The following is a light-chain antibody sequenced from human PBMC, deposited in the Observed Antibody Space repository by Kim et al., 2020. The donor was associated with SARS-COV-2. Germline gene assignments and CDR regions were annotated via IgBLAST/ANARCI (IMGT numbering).Light chain of an antibody. CDR2: GAS. J-gene: IGKJ1*01. V-gene: IGKV1-39*01. CDR3: QQTYSASRT. Sequence: ASVGDRVTIACRASQSIGTRLNWYQQRPGKAPKLLIYGASTLQSGVPSRFTGSGSETDFTLTISSLQPEDFATYYCQQTYSASRTFGQGTKVDIK. CDR1: QSIGTR.